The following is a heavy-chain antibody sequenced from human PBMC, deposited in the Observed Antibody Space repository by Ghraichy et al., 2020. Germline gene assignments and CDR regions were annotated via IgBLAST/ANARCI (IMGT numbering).Heavy chain of an antibody. CDR2: ISSSGGTT. Sequence: LSLTCAASGFTFSSYAMGWVRQAPGKGLEWVSTISSSGGTTYYADSVKGRFTISRDNSKNTLYLPMNSLRAEDTAVYYCAKGIAATGTGSAFDVWGQGTMVTVSS. V-gene: IGHV3-23*01. CDR3: AKGIAATGTGSAFDV. J-gene: IGHJ3*01. CDR1: GFTFSSYA. D-gene: IGHD6-13*01.